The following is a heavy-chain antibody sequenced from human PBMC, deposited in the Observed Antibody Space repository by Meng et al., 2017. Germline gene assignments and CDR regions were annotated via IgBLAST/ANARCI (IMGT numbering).Heavy chain of an antibody. V-gene: IGHV1-2*06. Sequence: ASVKVSCKASGYTFTGYYLHRVRQAPGQGLEWMGRINPNSSGTNYAQKFQGRVTMTRDTSISTAYMELSRLGSDDTAVYYCARARLNYYDSSGYFLDYWGQGTLVTVSS. CDR2: INPNSSGT. J-gene: IGHJ4*02. CDR1: GYTFTGYY. CDR3: ARARLNYYDSSGYFLDY. D-gene: IGHD3-22*01.